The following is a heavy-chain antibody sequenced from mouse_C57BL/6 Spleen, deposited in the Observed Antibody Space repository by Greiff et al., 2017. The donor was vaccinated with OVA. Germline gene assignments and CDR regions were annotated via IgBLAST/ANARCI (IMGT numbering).Heavy chain of an antibody. D-gene: IGHD2-4*01. V-gene: IGHV1-72*01. CDR1: GYTFTSYW. Sequence: QVHVKQPGAELVKPGASVKLSCKASGYTFTSYWMHWVKQRPGRGLEWIGRIDPNSGGTKYNEKFKSKATLTVDKPSSTAYMQLSSLTSEDSAVYYCAREVYYDYDVGFAYWGQGTLVTVSA. CDR2: IDPNSGGT. CDR3: AREVYYDYDVGFAY. J-gene: IGHJ3*01.